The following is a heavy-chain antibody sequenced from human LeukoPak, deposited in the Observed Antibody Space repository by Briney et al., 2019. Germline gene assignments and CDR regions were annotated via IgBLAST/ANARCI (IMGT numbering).Heavy chain of an antibody. D-gene: IGHD6-13*01. CDR3: ARDPSSSSWYGGYYYGMDV. V-gene: IGHV4-59*01. CDR1: GGSISSYC. J-gene: IGHJ6*02. Sequence: PSETLSLTCTVSGGSISSYCWSWIRQPPGKGLEWIGYIYYSGSTNYNPSLKSRVTISVDTSKNQFSLKLSSVTAADTAVYYCARDPSSSSWYGGYYYGMDVWGQGTTVTVSS. CDR2: IYYSGST.